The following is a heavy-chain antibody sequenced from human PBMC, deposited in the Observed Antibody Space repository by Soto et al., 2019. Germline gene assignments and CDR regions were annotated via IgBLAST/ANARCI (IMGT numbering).Heavy chain of an antibody. V-gene: IGHV3-48*03. CDR1: GFTFSSFD. CDR2: LSKTGSKT. D-gene: IGHD3-16*01. Sequence: GGSLRLSCAPSGFTFSSFDFNWVRQAPGKGLEWLSYLSKTGSKTYYADSVKGRLTISRDDAKNSLHLQMSSLRAEDTAVYYCARDISYGYVYGMDVWGQGTTVTVSS. CDR3: ARDISYGYVYGMDV. J-gene: IGHJ6*02.